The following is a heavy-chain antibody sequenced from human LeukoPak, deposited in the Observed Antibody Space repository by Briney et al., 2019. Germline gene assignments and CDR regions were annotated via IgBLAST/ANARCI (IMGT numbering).Heavy chain of an antibody. Sequence: PGRSLRLPCAASGFTFSSYAMHWVRQAPGKGLEWVAVISYDGSNKYYADSVKGRFTISRDNSKNTLYLQMNSLRAEDTAVCYCARATYYYDSSGYSLGYWGQGTLVTVSS. CDR2: ISYDGSNK. CDR3: ARATYYYDSSGYSLGY. D-gene: IGHD3-22*01. CDR1: GFTFSSYA. J-gene: IGHJ4*02. V-gene: IGHV3-30-3*01.